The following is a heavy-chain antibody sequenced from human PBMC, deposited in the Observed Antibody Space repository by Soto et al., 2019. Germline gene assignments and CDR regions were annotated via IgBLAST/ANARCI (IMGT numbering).Heavy chain of an antibody. J-gene: IGHJ4*02. V-gene: IGHV2-5*02. D-gene: IGHD3-16*01. CDR2: IYWDDAK. CDR3: AHKGGGDRILDY. CDR1: GFSLSTRGVG. Sequence: QITLKESGPTLVKPTQTLTLTCNFSGFSLSTRGVGVGWIRQPPGKALEWLTLIYWDDAKEYSPSLRSRITTPKGTPKNHVVLTMTDMAPVDTATYYCAHKGGGDRILDYWGQGTLVTVSS.